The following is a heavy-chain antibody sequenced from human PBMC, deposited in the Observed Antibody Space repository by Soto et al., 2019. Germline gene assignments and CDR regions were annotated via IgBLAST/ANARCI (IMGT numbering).Heavy chain of an antibody. J-gene: IGHJ5*02. D-gene: IGHD4-17*01. Sequence: QVHLVESGGGLVEPGGSLRLSCAASGFTFSDSYMTWIRQAPGKGLEWVSFISRSGSYTNYADSVKGRFTICRDNAKNSLCLQMNSLRAEDTAVYYCARISGDRKHWFDPWGQGTLVTVSS. CDR3: ARISGDRKHWFDP. CDR2: ISRSGSYT. V-gene: IGHV3-11*05. CDR1: GFTFSDSY.